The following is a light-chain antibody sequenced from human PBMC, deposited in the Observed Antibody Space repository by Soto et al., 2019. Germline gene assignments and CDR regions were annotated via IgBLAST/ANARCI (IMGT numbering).Light chain of an antibody. CDR2: DTN. CDR3: LVSYSGYMV. CDR1: TGAVTSDHY. J-gene: IGLJ3*02. Sequence: QAVVTQESSLTISPGGTVTLTCGSSTGAVTSDHYPFWFQQKPGQAPRTLIYDTNVKHSRTPARFSGSLLGGKAALTLSGAQPEDEADYYCLVSYSGYMVFGGGTKLTVL. V-gene: IGLV7-46*01.